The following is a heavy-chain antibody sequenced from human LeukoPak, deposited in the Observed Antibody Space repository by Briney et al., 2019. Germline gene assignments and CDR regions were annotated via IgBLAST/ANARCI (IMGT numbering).Heavy chain of an antibody. CDR3: TRDRGGRWFGELLGFDN. CDR1: GFSFNDYI. Sequence: GGSLRLSCQASGFSFNDYIMSWVRQAPGKGLEWIAFIRSSHHGATREYAASVKGRFIITRDDSKNIAYLQMDSLKTEDTGVYFCTRDRGGRWFGELLGFDNWGQGTLLTVSS. CDR2: IRSSHHGATR. J-gene: IGHJ4*02. D-gene: IGHD3-10*01. V-gene: IGHV3-49*04.